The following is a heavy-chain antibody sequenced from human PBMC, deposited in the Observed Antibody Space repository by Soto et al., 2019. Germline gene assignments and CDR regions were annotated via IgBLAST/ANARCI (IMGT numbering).Heavy chain of an antibody. D-gene: IGHD6-19*01. CDR1: GGNPSNSA. Sequence: QVHLLLQSGAEVKKPGSSVKVSCKASGGNPSNSAISWVRQAPGQGLEWMGGIIPVFGIVSYAQNFAGRVTITADEATSTAYMELSSLSSEDTAVYFCAGVRIVVAVSSAYYGMDFWGHGTTVTVSS. V-gene: IGHV1-69*01. J-gene: IGHJ6*02. CDR2: IIPVFGIV. CDR3: AGVRIVVAVSSAYYGMDF.